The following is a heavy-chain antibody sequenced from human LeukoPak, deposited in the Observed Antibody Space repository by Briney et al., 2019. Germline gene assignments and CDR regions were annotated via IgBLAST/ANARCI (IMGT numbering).Heavy chain of an antibody. CDR2: IYYTGGT. CDR3: ARGMKWFDP. Sequence: SETLSLTCTVSGGSISSYYWSWIRQPPGKGLEWIGYIYYTGGTNYNPSLKSRVTISVDTSKNQFSLKLSSVTAADTAVYYCARGMKWFDPWGQGTLVTVSS. J-gene: IGHJ5*02. V-gene: IGHV4-59*01. CDR1: GGSISSYY.